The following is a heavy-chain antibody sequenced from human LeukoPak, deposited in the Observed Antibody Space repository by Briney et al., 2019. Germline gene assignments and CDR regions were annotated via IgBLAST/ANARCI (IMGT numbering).Heavy chain of an antibody. V-gene: IGHV1-69*04. CDR1: GGTFISYT. J-gene: IGHJ4*02. Sequence: ASVKVSCKASGGTFISYTISGVRQAAGQGGEGMGRMIPILCIANYAQKFQGRVTITADKSTSTAYMELSSLRSEDTAVYYCAREGVTGGRLRNLDYWGQGTLVTVSS. CDR3: AREGVTGGRLRNLDY. D-gene: IGHD7-27*01. CDR2: MIPILCIA.